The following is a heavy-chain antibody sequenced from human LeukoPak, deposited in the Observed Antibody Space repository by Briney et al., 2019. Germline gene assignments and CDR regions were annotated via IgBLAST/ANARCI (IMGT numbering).Heavy chain of an antibody. CDR3: ARHWILEWLLSFNFDY. V-gene: IGHV4-34*01. CDR2: INHSGST. J-gene: IGHJ4*02. Sequence: SETLSLTCAVYGGSFQGYYWSWIRQPPGKGLEWIGEINHSGSTNYNPSLKSRVTVSVDTSKNQFSLKLSSVTAADTAVYYCARHWILEWLLSFNFDYWGQGTLVTVSS. CDR1: GGSFQGYY. D-gene: IGHD3-3*01.